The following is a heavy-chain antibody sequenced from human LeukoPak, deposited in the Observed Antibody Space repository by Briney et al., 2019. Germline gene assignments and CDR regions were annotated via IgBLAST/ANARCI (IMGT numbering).Heavy chain of an antibody. Sequence: SETLSLTCSVSGCSMGTYYWTWVRQPPGKGLEWIGYIYYRGSTNYNPSLKSRVTISEDTAKNQFSLKLTSVTAADTAVYYCARHGAIPEYWGQGSLVIVSS. CDR2: IYYRGST. D-gene: IGHD2-21*01. CDR3: ARHGAIPEY. J-gene: IGHJ4*02. V-gene: IGHV4-59*08. CDR1: GCSMGTYY.